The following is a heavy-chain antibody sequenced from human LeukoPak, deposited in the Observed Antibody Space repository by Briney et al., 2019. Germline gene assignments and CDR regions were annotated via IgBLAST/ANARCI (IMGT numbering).Heavy chain of an antibody. J-gene: IGHJ3*02. V-gene: IGHV1-8*01. CDR1: GYTFTSYD. D-gene: IGHD2-2*01. Sequence: GASVKVSCKASGYTFTSYDINWVRQAPGQGLEWMGWINPNSGGTNYAQKFQGRVTMTEDTSTDTAYVELSSLRSEDTAVYYCATGVVVVPAAFDIWGQGTMVTVSS. CDR3: ATGVVVVPAAFDI. CDR2: INPNSGGT.